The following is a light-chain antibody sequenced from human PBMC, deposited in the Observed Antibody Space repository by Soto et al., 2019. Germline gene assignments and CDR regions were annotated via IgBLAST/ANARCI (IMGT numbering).Light chain of an antibody. Sequence: DIQMTQSPSFLSASVGDRVSITCRASQTINRFLNWYQQKPGKAPRLLIHSASILESGLPSRISGSGSGTDFTLTISGLKPEDFATYYCQQTDSIPYTFGQGTKLAIK. J-gene: IGKJ2*01. V-gene: IGKV1-39*01. CDR1: QTINRF. CDR3: QQTDSIPYT. CDR2: SAS.